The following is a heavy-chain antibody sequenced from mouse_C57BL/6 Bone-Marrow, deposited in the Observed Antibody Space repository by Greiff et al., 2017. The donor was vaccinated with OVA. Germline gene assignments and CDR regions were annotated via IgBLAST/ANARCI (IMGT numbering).Heavy chain of an antibody. J-gene: IGHJ1*03. V-gene: IGHV1-4*01. CDR3: ASPHYYGSSYDWYFDV. Sequence: VKLMESGAELARPGASVKMSCKASGYTFTSYTMHWVKQRPGQGLEWIGYINPSSGYTKYNQKFKDKATLTADKSSSTAYMQLSSLTSEDSAVYYCASPHYYGSSYDWYFDVWGTGTTVTVSS. D-gene: IGHD1-1*01. CDR1: GYTFTSYT. CDR2: INPSSGYT.